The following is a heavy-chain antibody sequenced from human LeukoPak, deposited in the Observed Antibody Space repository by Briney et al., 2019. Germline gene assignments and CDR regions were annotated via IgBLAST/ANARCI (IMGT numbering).Heavy chain of an antibody. J-gene: IGHJ4*02. V-gene: IGHV4-39*01. CDR3: ARLRRGVHLWGD. CDR2: LSHAGTN. CDR1: GGSITSNSYS. D-gene: IGHD5-18*01. Sequence: KPSETLSLTCTVTGGSITSNSYSWGWIRQPPGKGLQWIVTLSHAGTNFYNPSLKSRVTMPVDRSKNQFSLKLTSLTATDTAVYFCARLRRGVHLWGDWGEGTLVTVSS.